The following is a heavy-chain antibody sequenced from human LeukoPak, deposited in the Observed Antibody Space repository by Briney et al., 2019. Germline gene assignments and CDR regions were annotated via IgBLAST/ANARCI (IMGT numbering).Heavy chain of an antibody. J-gene: IGHJ3*02. CDR3: ARANRMVRVFTNHNTRWAMGAFDI. CDR2: INHSGFT. V-gene: IGHV4-34*01. D-gene: IGHD3-10*01. CDR1: GGSFRDYY. Sequence: SETLSLTCAVYGGSFRDYYWSWIRQPPGQGLEWVGEINHSGFTTYNPSLERRITISVDTSKNQFFLSLKSVTAADTAVYYCARANRMVRVFTNHNTRWAMGAFDIWGQGTMVTVSS.